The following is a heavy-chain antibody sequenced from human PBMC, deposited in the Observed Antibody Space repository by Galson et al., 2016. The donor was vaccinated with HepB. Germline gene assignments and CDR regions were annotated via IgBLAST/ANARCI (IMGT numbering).Heavy chain of an antibody. CDR1: GYTFTNYF. V-gene: IGHV1-46*01. J-gene: IGHJ3*02. CDR3: AREFQSMAYAFDM. Sequence: SVKVSCKASGYTFTNYFLHWVRQAPGQGLVWMGIINPSGGGTTYAQKFQGRVTMTRDTSTSTVFMELSSLRSDDTAVYYCAREFQSMAYAFDMWGQGTVVTVS. D-gene: IGHD5-24*01. CDR2: INPSGGGT.